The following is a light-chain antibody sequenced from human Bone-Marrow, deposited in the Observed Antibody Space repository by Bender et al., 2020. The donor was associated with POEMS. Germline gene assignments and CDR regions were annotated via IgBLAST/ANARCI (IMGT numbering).Light chain of an antibody. V-gene: IGLV2-14*02. Sequence: QSALTQPASVSGSPGQSITISCTGTSSDVGNYNLVSWYQQHPGRAPKLLIYEVTKRPSGVSNRFSASKSGNTASLTISRLQTEDEADYYCCSYISSNTGGVFGTGTKVTVL. CDR2: EVT. J-gene: IGLJ1*01. CDR3: CSYISSNTGGV. CDR1: SSDVGNYNL.